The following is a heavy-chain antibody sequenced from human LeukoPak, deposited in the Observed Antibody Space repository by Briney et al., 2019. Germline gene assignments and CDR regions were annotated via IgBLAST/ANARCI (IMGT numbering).Heavy chain of an antibody. J-gene: IGHJ4*02. CDR2: IWYDGNFK. V-gene: IGHV3-33*01. Sequence: PWGSLRLSCAASRFTFSSSGMHWVRQAPGKGLDWVAAIWYDGNFKYYADSVKGRFTISRDNSKNSLYLQMTSLRVEDTAIYYCARDEEFFPTGHYHQGSFDYWGQGTLVTVSS. CDR3: ARDEEFFPTGHYHQGSFDY. CDR1: RFTFSSSG. D-gene: IGHD3-9*01.